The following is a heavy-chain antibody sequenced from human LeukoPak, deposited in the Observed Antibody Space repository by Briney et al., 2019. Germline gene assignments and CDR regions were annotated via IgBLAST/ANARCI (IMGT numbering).Heavy chain of an antibody. J-gene: IGHJ4*02. CDR3: AREGPDYSNPFDY. CDR2: IYYSGSA. V-gene: IGHV4-59*12. CDR1: GGSISSYY. D-gene: IGHD4-11*01. Sequence: SETLSLTCTVSGGSISSYYGSWIRQPPGKGLEWIGYIYYSGSAYYNSSLKSRVVMSVDTSKEQFSLRLTSVTAADTAVYYCAREGPDYSNPFDYWGQGTLVTVSS.